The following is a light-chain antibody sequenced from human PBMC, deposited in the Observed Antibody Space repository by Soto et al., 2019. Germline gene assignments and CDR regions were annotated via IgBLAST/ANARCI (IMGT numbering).Light chain of an antibody. CDR3: QQYGSSPPKT. CDR2: GAF. V-gene: IGKV3-20*01. Sequence: EIVLTQSPGTLPLSPVERATLSCRAGPSVSSNFVAWYQQKPGQAPRLLISGAFNRATGVPDRFSGGGSGTDFTLTISRLEAEDFAVYYCQQYGSSPPKTFGQGTKVDIK. J-gene: IGKJ1*01. CDR1: PSVSSNF.